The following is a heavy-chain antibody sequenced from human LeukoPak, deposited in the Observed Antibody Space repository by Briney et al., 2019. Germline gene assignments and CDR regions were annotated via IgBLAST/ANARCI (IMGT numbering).Heavy chain of an antibody. J-gene: IGHJ4*02. V-gene: IGHV1-69*04. CDR2: IIPILGIA. Sequence: SVKVSCKASGGTFSSYAIRWVRQAPGQWLEWMGRIIPILGIANYAQKFQGRVTITTDESTSTAYMELSSLRAEDTAVYYCARKHYGSGTSYPLDYWGQGTLDTVSS. D-gene: IGHD3-10*01. CDR3: ARKHYGSGTSYPLDY. CDR1: GGTFSSYA.